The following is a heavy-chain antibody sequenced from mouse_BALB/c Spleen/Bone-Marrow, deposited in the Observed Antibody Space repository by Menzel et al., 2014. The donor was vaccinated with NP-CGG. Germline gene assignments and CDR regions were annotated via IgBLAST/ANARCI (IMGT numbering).Heavy chain of an antibody. CDR1: GYAFTNYL. CDR2: INPGSGGT. V-gene: IGHV1-54*01. CDR3: ARRDYAMDY. Sequence: VMLVESGAELVRPGTSVKVSCKASGYAFTNYLIEWVKQRPGQGLEWIGVINPGSGGTNYNEKFKGKATLTADKSSSTDYMQLSSLTSDDSAVYFCARRDYAMDYWGQGTSVTVSS. J-gene: IGHJ4*01.